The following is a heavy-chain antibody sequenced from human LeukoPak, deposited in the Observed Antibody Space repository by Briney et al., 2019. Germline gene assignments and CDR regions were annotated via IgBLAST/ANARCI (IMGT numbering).Heavy chain of an antibody. CDR2: MNPNSGNT. Sequence: GASVKVSCKASGYTFTSYDINWVRQATGQGLEWMGWMNPNSGNTGYAQKFQGRVTMTRNTSISTVYMELSSLRSEDTAVYYCARGEGGSGYEEYFDYWGQGTLVTVSS. D-gene: IGHD3-22*01. J-gene: IGHJ4*02. CDR3: ARGEGGSGYEEYFDY. V-gene: IGHV1-8*01. CDR1: GYTFTSYD.